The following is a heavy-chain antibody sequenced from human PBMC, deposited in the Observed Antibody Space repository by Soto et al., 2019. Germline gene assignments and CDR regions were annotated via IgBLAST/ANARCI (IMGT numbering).Heavy chain of an antibody. V-gene: IGHV4-39*01. J-gene: IGHJ1*01. CDR2: IDYNGVT. D-gene: IGHD2-15*01. Sequence: PAETLPLTCTVSGGSIYRSGYYWGWIRQPPGRGLEWIGNIDYNGVTYSNPSLKSRVTISRDTSKNQFSLKLTSVTAADTALYYLGKVWVGDTGNTDAACWG. CDR3: GKVWVGDTGNTDAAC. CDR1: GGSIYRSGYY.